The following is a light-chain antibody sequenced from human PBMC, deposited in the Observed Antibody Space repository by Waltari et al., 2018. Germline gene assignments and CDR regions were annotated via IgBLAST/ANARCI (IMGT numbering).Light chain of an antibody. CDR1: QSLLHSNGNTY. Sequence: DTVMTQTPLSLPVTPGEPASISCRSSQSLLHSNGNTYLHWYLQKPGQSPRLLLYKVTNRESGVPDRFSGSGSGTDFTLKISRVEPEDVGFYYCLQSTKDPWTFGQGTKVEIK. J-gene: IGKJ1*01. V-gene: IGKV2D-29*02. CDR3: LQSTKDPWT. CDR2: KVT.